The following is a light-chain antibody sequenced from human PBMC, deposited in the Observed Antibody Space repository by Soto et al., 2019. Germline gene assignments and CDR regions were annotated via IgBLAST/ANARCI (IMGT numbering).Light chain of an antibody. V-gene: IGLV2-14*01. J-gene: IGLJ2*01. CDR3: SSYTSSIS. CDR2: DVS. Sequence: SALTQPASVSGSPGQSITISCTGTSSDVGGYNYVSWYQQHPGKAPKLMIYDVSNRPSGVSNRFSGSKSGNTASLTISGLQAEDEADYYCSSYTSSISFGGGTKLTVL. CDR1: SSDVGGYNY.